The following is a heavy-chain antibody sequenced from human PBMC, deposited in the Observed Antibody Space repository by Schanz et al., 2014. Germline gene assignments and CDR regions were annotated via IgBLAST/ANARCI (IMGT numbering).Heavy chain of an antibody. V-gene: IGHV3-30*02. D-gene: IGHD6-19*01. CDR2: IHYDGTYK. J-gene: IGHJ3*02. CDR3: AKCIGWYGRCAFDI. Sequence: QVHLVESGGGVVQPGGSLRLSCAASGFIFRTYGMHWVRQAPGKGLEWVAFIHYDGTYKYYADSVKGRFTISRDNSKNTLYLQMNSLIAEDTAVYYCAKCIGWYGRCAFDIWGQGTMVTVSS. CDR1: GFIFRTYG.